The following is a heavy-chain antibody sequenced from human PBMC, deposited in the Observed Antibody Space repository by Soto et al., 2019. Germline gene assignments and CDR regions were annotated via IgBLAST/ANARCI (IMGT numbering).Heavy chain of an antibody. CDR3: ARDRLLRFWSGYFSGNYYYGMDV. J-gene: IGHJ6*02. V-gene: IGHV3-30-3*01. CDR1: GFTFSSYA. Sequence: GGSLRLSCAASGFTFSSYAMHWVRQAPGKGLEWVAVISYDGSNKYYADSVKGRFTISRDNSKNTLYLQMNSLRAEDTAVYYCARDRLLRFWSGYFSGNYYYGMDVWGQGTTVTV. CDR2: ISYDGSNK. D-gene: IGHD3-3*01.